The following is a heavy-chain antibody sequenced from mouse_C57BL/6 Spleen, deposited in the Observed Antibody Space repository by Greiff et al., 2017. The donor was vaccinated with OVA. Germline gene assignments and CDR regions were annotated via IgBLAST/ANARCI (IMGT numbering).Heavy chain of an antibody. CDR2: IDPSDSYT. J-gene: IGHJ4*01. D-gene: IGHD2-1*01. V-gene: IGHV1-69*01. Sequence: VQLKQPGAELVMPGASVKLSCKASGYTFTSYWMHWVKQRPGQGLEWIGEIDPSDSYTNYNQKFKGKSTLTVDKSSSTAYMQLSSLTSEDSAVYYCARRMIYYYAMDYWGQGTSVTVSS. CDR1: GYTFTSYW. CDR3: ARRMIYYYAMDY.